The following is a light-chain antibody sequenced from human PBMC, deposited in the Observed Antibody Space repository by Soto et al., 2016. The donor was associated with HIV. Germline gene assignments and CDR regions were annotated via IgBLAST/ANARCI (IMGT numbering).Light chain of an antibody. CDR2: ATS. CDR1: QSISSY. J-gene: IGKJ2*01. Sequence: DIQMTQSPSSLPASVGDRVTITCRASQSISSYLNWYQQKPGKAPKLLIYATSSLQSGVPSRFSGSGSGTEFTLTISSLQPDDFATYYCLQYNSYPYTFGQGTKLEIK. CDR3: LQYNSYPYT. V-gene: IGKV1-17*01.